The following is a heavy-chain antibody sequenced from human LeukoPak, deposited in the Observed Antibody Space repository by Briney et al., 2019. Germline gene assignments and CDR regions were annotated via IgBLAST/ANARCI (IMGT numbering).Heavy chain of an antibody. Sequence: GASVKVSCKASGYTFTGYYVHWVRQAPGQGLEWMGRINPNSGGTNYAQKFQGRVTMTRDTSISTAYMELSRLRSDDTAVYYCAASSYGDYWLYYFDYWGQGTLVTVSS. J-gene: IGHJ4*02. V-gene: IGHV1-2*06. CDR3: AASSYGDYWLYYFDY. CDR1: GYTFTGYY. CDR2: INPNSGGT. D-gene: IGHD4-17*01.